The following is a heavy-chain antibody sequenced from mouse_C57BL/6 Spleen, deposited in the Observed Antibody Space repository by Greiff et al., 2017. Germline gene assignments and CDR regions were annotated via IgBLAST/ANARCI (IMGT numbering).Heavy chain of an antibody. Sequence: EVMLVESGGGLVKPGGSLKLSCAASGFTFSDYGMHWVRQAPEKGLEWVAYISSGSSTIYYADTVKGRFTISRDNAKKPLFLQMTSLRSEDTAMXYCARGRWYYFDYWGQGTTLTVSS. CDR2: ISSGSSTI. V-gene: IGHV5-17*01. J-gene: IGHJ2*01. D-gene: IGHD1-1*02. CDR1: GFTFSDYG. CDR3: ARGRWYYFDY.